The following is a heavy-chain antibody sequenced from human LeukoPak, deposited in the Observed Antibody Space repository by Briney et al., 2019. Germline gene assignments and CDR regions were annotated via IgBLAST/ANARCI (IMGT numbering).Heavy chain of an antibody. V-gene: IGHV4-39*01. CDR3: ARHGNYGPRYFAY. CDR2: LYYGGGT. J-gene: IGHJ4*02. Sequence: SETLSLTCTVSGGSISSSSYYWGWIRQPPGNGLDWIASLYYGGGTYYNPSLKSRGTISVDTSKIQFSLRLSSVTAADTAVYYCARHGNYGPRYFAYWGQGNLVTVSS. CDR1: GGSISSSSYY. D-gene: IGHD1-7*01.